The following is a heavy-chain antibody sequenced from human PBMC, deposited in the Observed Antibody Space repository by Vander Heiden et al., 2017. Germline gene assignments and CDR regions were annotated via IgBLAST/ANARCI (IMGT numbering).Heavy chain of an antibody. V-gene: IGHV4-4*02. D-gene: IGHD5-18*01. Sequence: KSRVTISVDKSKNQFSLKLSSVTAADTAVYYCARGIVGIQRWADRWYFDYWGQGTLVTVYS. J-gene: IGHJ4*02. CDR3: ARGIVGIQRWADRWYFDY.